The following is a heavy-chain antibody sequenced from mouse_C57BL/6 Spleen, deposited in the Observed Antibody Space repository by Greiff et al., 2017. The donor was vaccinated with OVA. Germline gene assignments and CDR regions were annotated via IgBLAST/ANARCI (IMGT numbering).Heavy chain of an antibody. CDR2: INPNNGGT. V-gene: IGHV1-22*01. CDR3: ARTYYGSIYWYFDV. D-gene: IGHD1-1*01. CDR1: GYTFTDYN. J-gene: IGHJ1*03. Sequence: VQLQQSGPELVKPGASVKMSCKASGYTFTDYNMHWVKQSHGKSLEWIGYINPNNGGTSYNQKFKGKATVTVNKSSSTAYMELRSLTSEESAVYYCARTYYGSIYWYFDVWGTGTTVTVSS.